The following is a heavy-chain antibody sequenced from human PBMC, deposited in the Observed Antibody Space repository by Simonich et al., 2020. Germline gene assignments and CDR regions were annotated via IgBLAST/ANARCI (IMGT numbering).Heavy chain of an antibody. D-gene: IGHD6-13*01. CDR2: IYYSGST. CDR1: GGSISSSSYY. J-gene: IGHJ3*02. V-gene: IGHV4-39*01. CDR3: ARHAGFAFDI. Sequence: QLQLQESGPGLVKPSETLSLTCTVSGGSISSSSYYWGWIRQPPGKGLEWIGSIYYSGSTRYNPSLHSRVTISVDTSKNQFSLKLSSVPAADTAVYYCARHAGFAFDIWGQGTMVTVSS.